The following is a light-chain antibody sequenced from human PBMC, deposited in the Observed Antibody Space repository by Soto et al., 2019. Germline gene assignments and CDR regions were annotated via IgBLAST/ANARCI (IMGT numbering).Light chain of an antibody. CDR2: EDS. V-gene: IGLV3-21*02. CDR1: NIGSKR. CDR3: QVWDSTSDLAV. J-gene: IGLJ7*01. Sequence: SSELTQPPSVSVAPGQTARMTCGGNNIGSKRVQWYQHKAGQAPVMVVYEDSDRPSGIPERFSGSNSGNTATLTISRVEAGDEADYYCQVWDSTSDLAVFGTGTQLTVL.